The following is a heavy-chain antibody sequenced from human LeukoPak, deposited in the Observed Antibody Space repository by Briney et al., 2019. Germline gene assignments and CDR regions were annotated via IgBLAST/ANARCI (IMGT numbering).Heavy chain of an antibody. CDR1: GGSTSSSNLY. D-gene: IGHD5-12*01. CDR2: VTHSGST. V-gene: IGHV4-39*01. J-gene: IGHJ3*02. CDR3: VGFYRYSGSDYFGYDPFDI. Sequence: PSETLSLTCTVSGGSTSSSNLYWGWIRQSPGKGLEWIGEVTHSGSTNYTPSLRSRVTMSANTAKNQFSLKLTSVTAADTAVYYCVGFYRYSGSDYFGYDPFDIWGQGTLVTVSS.